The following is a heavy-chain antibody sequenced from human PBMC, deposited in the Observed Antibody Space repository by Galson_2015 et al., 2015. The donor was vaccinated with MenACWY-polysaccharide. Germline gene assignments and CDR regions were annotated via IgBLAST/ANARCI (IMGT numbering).Heavy chain of an antibody. CDR3: AREYVVPAAMFFDY. Sequence: LRLSCAASGFTFSSYAMHWVRQAPGKGLEWVAVISYDGSNKYYADSVKGRFTISRDNSKNTLYLQMNSLRAEDTAVYYCAREYVVPAAMFFDYWGQGTLVTVSS. CDR1: GFTFSSYA. CDR2: ISYDGSNK. J-gene: IGHJ4*02. V-gene: IGHV3-30-3*01. D-gene: IGHD2-2*01.